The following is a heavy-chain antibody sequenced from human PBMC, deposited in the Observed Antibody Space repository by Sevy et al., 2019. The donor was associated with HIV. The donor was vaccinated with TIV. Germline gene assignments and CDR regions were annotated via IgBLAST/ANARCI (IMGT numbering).Heavy chain of an antibody. V-gene: IGHV3-30-3*01. D-gene: IGHD3-16*02. CDR3: ARDVSGGERLGQLSAYFDY. Sequence: GGCLRLSCAASGFPFTTYAVHWVRQAPGKGLEWLAVISFNGGNKFYADSVRGRFTISRDNSENTMYLQMNSLRVEDTAMYYCARDVSGGERLGQLSAYFDYWGQGTLVTVSS. CDR1: GFPFTTYA. CDR2: ISFNGGNK. J-gene: IGHJ4*02.